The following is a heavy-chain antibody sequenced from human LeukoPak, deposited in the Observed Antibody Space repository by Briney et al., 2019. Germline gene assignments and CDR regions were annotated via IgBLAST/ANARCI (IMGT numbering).Heavy chain of an antibody. CDR2: IYSGGST. J-gene: IGHJ3*02. Sequence: GGSLRLSCAAFGFTVSSNCMSWVRQAPGKGLEWVSVIYSGGSTYYADSVKGRFTISRDNSKNTLYLQMNSLRAEDTAVYYCASTRWPDDAFDIWGQGTMVTVSS. CDR3: ASTRWPDDAFDI. D-gene: IGHD6-13*01. CDR1: GFTVSSNC. V-gene: IGHV3-66*01.